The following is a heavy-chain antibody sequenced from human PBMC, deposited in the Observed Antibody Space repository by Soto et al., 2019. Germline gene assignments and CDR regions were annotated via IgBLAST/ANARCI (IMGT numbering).Heavy chain of an antibody. CDR1: GFSLSSYG. CDR2: ISYDGSNK. Sequence: QVQLVESGGGVVQPGRSLRLSCAASGFSLSSYGMHWVRQAPGKGLEWVAVISYDGSNKYYADSVKGRFTISRDNSKNTLTLQMYSLRAEDTAVYYCAKDLYSSSWYSYHVGMDVWGQGTTVTVSS. CDR3: AKDLYSSSWYSYHVGMDV. D-gene: IGHD6-13*01. V-gene: IGHV3-30*18. J-gene: IGHJ6*02.